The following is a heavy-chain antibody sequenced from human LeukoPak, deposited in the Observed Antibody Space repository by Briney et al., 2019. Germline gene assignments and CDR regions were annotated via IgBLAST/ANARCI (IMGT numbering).Heavy chain of an antibody. D-gene: IGHD1-26*01. CDR1: GFTFRDPY. Sequence: GSLRLSCVASGFTFRDPYMEWVRQAPGKGLEWVVRTRNKANRYSTEYAASVKGRFTISRDDSQNSLYLQMNSLKTDDTAVYYCARGGSYYPFDIWGQGTMVTVSS. CDR2: TRNKANRYST. V-gene: IGHV3-72*01. J-gene: IGHJ3*02. CDR3: ARGGSYYPFDI.